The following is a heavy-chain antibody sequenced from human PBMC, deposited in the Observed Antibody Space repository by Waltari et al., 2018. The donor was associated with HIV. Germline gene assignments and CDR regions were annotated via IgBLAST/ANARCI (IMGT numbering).Heavy chain of an antibody. CDR3: ARTTIFGVDTYYFDY. CDR1: GYTFSRYA. D-gene: IGHD3-3*01. CDR2: ISAFSGNT. J-gene: IGHJ4*02. Sequence: QVQLVQSGAEVKKPGASVKVSCPASGYTFSRYAITWVRQAPGQGLKWPGWISAFSGNTKYAREVQGRATMTTDTSTNTAYMELESLTSDDTAIFYCARTTIFGVDTYYFDYWGQGTLVTVSS. V-gene: IGHV1-18*01.